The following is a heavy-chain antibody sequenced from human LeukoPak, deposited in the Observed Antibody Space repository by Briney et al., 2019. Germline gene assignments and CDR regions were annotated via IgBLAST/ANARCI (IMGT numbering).Heavy chain of an antibody. CDR1: GGSISSSSYY. J-gene: IGHJ5*02. CDR3: ARPYLRGTVVNNWFDP. V-gene: IGHV4-39*01. CDR2: IYYSGST. D-gene: IGHD4-23*01. Sequence: SETLSLTCTVSGGSISSSSYYWGWIRQPPGKGLEWIGSIYYSGSTYYNPSLKSRVTISVDTSKNQFSLKLSSVTAADTAVYYCARPYLRGTVVNNWFDPWGQGTLVAVSS.